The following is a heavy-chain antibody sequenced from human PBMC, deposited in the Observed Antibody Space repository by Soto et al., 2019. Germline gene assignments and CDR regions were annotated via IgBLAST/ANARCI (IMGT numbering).Heavy chain of an antibody. Sequence: GASVKVSCKASGYTFSNYYMNWVRQAPGQGLEWMGWISGYNGRTNYAQKFQGRVTMAADTSTSTAFMELRSLRSDDTAVYYCARDRAGYSGYGQDWGQGTQVTVSS. J-gene: IGHJ4*02. CDR2: ISGYNGRT. V-gene: IGHV1-18*01. CDR3: ARDRAGYSGYGQD. D-gene: IGHD5-12*01. CDR1: GYTFSNYY.